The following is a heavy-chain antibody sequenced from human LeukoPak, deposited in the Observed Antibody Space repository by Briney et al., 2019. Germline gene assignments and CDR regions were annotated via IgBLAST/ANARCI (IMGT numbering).Heavy chain of an antibody. CDR1: GGSFSGYY. V-gene: IGHV4-34*01. Sequence: SETLSLTCSVYGGSFSGYYWSWIRQPPGKGLEGSGEINHSGSTNYNPSLKSRVTISVDTSKNQFSLKLSSVTAADTAVYYCARGRGDSSGYYYFHHWGQGTLVTVSS. CDR3: ARGRGDSSGYYYFHH. J-gene: IGHJ1*01. D-gene: IGHD3-22*01. CDR2: INHSGST.